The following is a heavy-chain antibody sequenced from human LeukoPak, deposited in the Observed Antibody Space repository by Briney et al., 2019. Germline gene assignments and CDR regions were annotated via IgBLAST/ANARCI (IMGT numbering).Heavy chain of an antibody. CDR1: GGSFSGYY. J-gene: IGHJ6*03. CDR3: ARGYQSVAGTHFYYYYYYMDV. D-gene: IGHD6-19*01. V-gene: IGHV4-34*01. CDR2: INHSGST. Sequence: SETLSLTCAVYGGSFSGYYWSWIRQPPGKGLEWIGEINHSGSTNYNPSLKSRVTISVDTSKNQFSLKLSSVTAADTAVYYCARGYQSVAGTHFYYYYYYMDVWGKGTTVTVSS.